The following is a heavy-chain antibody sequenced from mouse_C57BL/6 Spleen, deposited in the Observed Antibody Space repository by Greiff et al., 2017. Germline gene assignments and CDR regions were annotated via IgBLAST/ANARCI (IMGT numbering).Heavy chain of an antibody. CDR1: GFTFSSYA. CDR3: ARERGYEGGYAMDY. CDR2: ISDAGSYT. D-gene: IGHD3-1*01. J-gene: IGHJ4*01. Sequence: EVQVVEPGGGLVKPGGSLKLSCAASGFTFSSYAMSWVRQTPEKRLEWVATISDAGSYTYYQDNVKGRFTIARDNAKNNLYLQMSHLKSEDTAMYYCARERGYEGGYAMDYWGQGTLVTVSS. V-gene: IGHV5-4*01.